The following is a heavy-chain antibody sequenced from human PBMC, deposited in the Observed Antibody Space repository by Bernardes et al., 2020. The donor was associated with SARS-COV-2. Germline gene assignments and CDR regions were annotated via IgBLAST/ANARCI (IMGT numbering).Heavy chain of an antibody. Sequence: VEALFLSCAASGFTFRDSYMSWIRQAPGPGLEWVSYISSSSSYPNYADSVKGRFTISRDNAKNSLYLQMNSLRAEDTAVYYCARENQLLIREVPPFDPWGQGTLFTVSS. CDR3: ARENQLLIREVPPFDP. D-gene: IGHD2-2*01. V-gene: IGHV3-11*05. J-gene: IGHJ5*02. CDR1: GFTFRDSY. CDR2: ISSSSSYP.